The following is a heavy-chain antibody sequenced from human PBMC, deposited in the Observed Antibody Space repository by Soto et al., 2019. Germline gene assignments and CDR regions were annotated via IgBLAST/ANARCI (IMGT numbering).Heavy chain of an antibody. CDR3: TTEVRSSGYYYYFDY. V-gene: IGHV3-15*01. J-gene: IGHJ4*02. CDR2: IKSKTDGGTT. Sequence: EVQLVESGGGLVKPGGSLRLSCAASGFTFSNAWMSWVRQAPGKGLEWVGRIKSKTDGGTTDYAAPVKGRFTISRDDSKNTLYLQMNSLKTEDTAVYYCTTEVRSSGYYYYFDYWGQGTLVTVSS. D-gene: IGHD3-22*01. CDR1: GFTFSNAW.